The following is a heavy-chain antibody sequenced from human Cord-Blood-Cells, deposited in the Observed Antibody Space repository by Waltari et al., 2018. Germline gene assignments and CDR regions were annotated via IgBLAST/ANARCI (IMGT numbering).Heavy chain of an antibody. CDR1: GGSFSGYY. Sequence: QVQLQQWGAGLLKPSETLSLTCAVYGGSFSGYYWSWIRQPPGKGLEWIGEINHSGSTNYNPSLKSQVTISVDTSKNQFSLKLSSVTAADTAVYYCARGPRSSSWYAFDIWGQGTMVTVSS. V-gene: IGHV4-34*01. J-gene: IGHJ3*02. D-gene: IGHD6-13*01. CDR3: ARGPRSSSWYAFDI. CDR2: INHSGST.